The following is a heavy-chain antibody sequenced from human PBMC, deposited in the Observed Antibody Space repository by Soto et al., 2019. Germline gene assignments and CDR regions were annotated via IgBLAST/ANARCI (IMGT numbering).Heavy chain of an antibody. J-gene: IGHJ6*02. D-gene: IGHD2-15*01. CDR3: ARERCSGGSCEYYYGMDV. Sequence: LSLTCTVSGGSISIYYWSWIRQPPGKGLEWIGYIYYSGSTNYNPSLKSRVTISVDTSKNQFSLKLSSVTAADTAVYYCARERCSGGSCEYYYGMDVWGQGTTVTVSS. V-gene: IGHV4-59*01. CDR2: IYYSGST. CDR1: GGSISIYY.